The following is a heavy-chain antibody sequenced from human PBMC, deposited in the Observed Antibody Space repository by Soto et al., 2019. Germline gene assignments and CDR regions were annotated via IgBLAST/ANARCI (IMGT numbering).Heavy chain of an antibody. CDR1: GGSFSGYY. V-gene: IGHV4-34*01. D-gene: IGHD4-17*01. Sequence: TSETLSLTCAVYGGSFSGYYWSWIRQPPGKGLEWIGEINHSGSTNYNPSLKSRVTISVDTSKNQFSLKLSSVTAADTAVYYCANYPTTVTSDYWGQGTLVTVSS. CDR2: INHSGST. J-gene: IGHJ4*02. CDR3: ANYPTTVTSDY.